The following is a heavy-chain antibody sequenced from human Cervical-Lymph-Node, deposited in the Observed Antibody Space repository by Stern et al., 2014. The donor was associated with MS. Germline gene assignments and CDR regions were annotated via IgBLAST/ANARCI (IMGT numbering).Heavy chain of an antibody. Sequence: VQLVESGPGLVKPSETLSLTCTVSGGSISRYYWSWIRQPPGKRLEWIGYIYYSGSTNYNPSLKSRVTISVDTSKNQLSLNRRSVTAADTAVYYCARGSTGDYWGQGTLVTVSS. D-gene: IGHD4-17*01. CDR2: IYYSGST. J-gene: IGHJ4*02. CDR3: ARGSTGDY. V-gene: IGHV4-59*01. CDR1: GGSISRYY.